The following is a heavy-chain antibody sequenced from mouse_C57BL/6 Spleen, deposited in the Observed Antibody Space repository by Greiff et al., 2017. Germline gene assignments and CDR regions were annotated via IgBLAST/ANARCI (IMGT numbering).Heavy chain of an antibody. V-gene: IGHV1-4*01. CDR1: GYTFTSYT. Sequence: VQLQESGAELARPGASVKMSCKASGYTFTSYTMHWVKQRPGQGLEWIGYINPSSGYTKYNQKFKDKATLTADKSSSTAYMQLSSLTSEDSAVYYCARRTTVVAGDYWGQGTTLTVSS. CDR3: ARRTTVVAGDY. J-gene: IGHJ2*01. CDR2: INPSSGYT. D-gene: IGHD1-1*01.